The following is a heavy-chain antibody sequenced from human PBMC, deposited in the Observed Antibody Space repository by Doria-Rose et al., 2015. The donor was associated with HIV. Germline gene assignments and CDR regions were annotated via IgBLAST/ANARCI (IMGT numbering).Heavy chain of an antibody. CDR2: IFSDDER. V-gene: IGHV2-26*01. J-gene: IGHJ4*02. Sequence: QESGPVLVKPTETLTLTCTVSGVSLSSPGMGVSWIRQPPGKALEWLANIFSDDERCYTTSLKSRLTISRGTSKSQVVLTMTDMDPVDTATYYCARIKSSRWYHKYYFDFWGQGTLVIVSA. CDR1: GVSLSSPGMG. D-gene: IGHD6-13*01. CDR3: ARIKSSRWYHKYYFDF.